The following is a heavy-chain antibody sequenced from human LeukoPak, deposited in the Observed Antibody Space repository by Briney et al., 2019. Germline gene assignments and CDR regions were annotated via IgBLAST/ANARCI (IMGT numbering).Heavy chain of an antibody. J-gene: IGHJ6*03. CDR2: MNPNSGNT. V-gene: IGHV1-8*01. CDR1: GYTFTSYD. Sequence: VASVKVSCKASGYTFTSYDINWVRQATGQGLEWMGWMNPNSGNTGYAQKFQGRVTMTRNTSISTAYMELSGLRSEDTAVYYCARPNSVLRFLEWPKGGYYYYYMDVWGKGTTVTVSS. D-gene: IGHD3-3*01. CDR3: ARPNSVLRFLEWPKGGYYYYYMDV.